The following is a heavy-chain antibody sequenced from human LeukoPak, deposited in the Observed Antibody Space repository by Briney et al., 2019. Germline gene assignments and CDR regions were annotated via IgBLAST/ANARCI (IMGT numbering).Heavy chain of an antibody. Sequence: SETLSLTCTVSGGSISSYYWSWIRQPPGKGLEWIGYIYYSGSTNYNPSLKSRVTLSVDTSKNQFSLKLSSVTAADTAVHYCARYGSGSARGYFDYWGQGTLVTVSS. J-gene: IGHJ4*02. CDR3: ARYGSGSARGYFDY. D-gene: IGHD3-10*01. CDR1: GGSISSYY. V-gene: IGHV4-59*01. CDR2: IYYSGST.